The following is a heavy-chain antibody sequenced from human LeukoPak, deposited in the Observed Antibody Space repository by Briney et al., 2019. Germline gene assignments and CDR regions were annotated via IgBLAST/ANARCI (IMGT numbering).Heavy chain of an antibody. J-gene: IGHJ5*02. CDR3: ALHHGNYYAGRWFDP. D-gene: IGHD1-26*01. V-gene: IGHV3-23*01. Sequence: GGSLRLSCAASGFTFSSYAMSWVRQAPGKGLEWVSGISGGSSSTYYADSVKGRFTISRDNSKSTLYLQMNSLRAEDTAVYYCALHHGNYYAGRWFDPWGQGTLATVSS. CDR1: GFTFSSYA. CDR2: ISGGSSST.